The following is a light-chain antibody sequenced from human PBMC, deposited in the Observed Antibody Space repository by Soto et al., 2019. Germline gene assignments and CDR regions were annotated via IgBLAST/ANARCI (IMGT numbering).Light chain of an antibody. J-gene: IGLJ2*01. CDR2: EVT. V-gene: IGLV2-14*01. CDR3: VSYTTSTTLV. CDR1: SSDVGGYNY. Sequence: QSVLTQPASVSGSPGQSITISCTGTSSDVGGYNYVSWYQQHPGKPPKFLIYEVTYRPSGVSNRFSGSKSGNTASLTISGLQAEDEADYYCVSYTTSTTLVFGGGTKLTVL.